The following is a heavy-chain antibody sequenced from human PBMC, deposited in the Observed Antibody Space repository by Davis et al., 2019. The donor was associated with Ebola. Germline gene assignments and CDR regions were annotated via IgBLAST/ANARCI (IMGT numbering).Heavy chain of an antibody. Sequence: ESLKISCAASGFTFSNAWMSWVRQPPGKGLEWTASIYHGGSTYYNPSLKSRVTISADRSKNQFSLKLNSVTAADTAMYYCFGRGLLIAARWGQGTLVTVSS. J-gene: IGHJ4*02. CDR3: FGRGLLIAAR. CDR1: GFTFSNAW. D-gene: IGHD6-6*01. V-gene: IGHV4-38-2*01. CDR2: IYHGGST.